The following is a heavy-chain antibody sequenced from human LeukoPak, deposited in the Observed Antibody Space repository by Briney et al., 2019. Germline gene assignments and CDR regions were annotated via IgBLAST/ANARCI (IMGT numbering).Heavy chain of an antibody. CDR3: ARDPWSGYDLYYYGMDV. V-gene: IGHV4-30-4*01. D-gene: IGHD3-3*01. CDR2: IYYSGST. Sequence: SETLSLTCTVSGGSISSGDYYWSWIRQPPGKGLEWIGYIYYSGSTYYNPSLKSRVTISVDTSKNQFSLKLSSVTAADTAVYYCARDPWSGYDLYYYGMDVWGQGTTVTVSS. J-gene: IGHJ6*02. CDR1: GGSISSGDYY.